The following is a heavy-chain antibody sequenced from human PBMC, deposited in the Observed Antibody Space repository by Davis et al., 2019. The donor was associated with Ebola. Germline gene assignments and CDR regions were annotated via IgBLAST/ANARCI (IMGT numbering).Heavy chain of an antibody. D-gene: IGHD1-14*01. CDR2: INWSANTT. J-gene: IGHJ4*02. V-gene: IGHV3-20*04. Sequence: GESLKISCAASGSTFDDHGMSWVRQAPGKGLEWVAGINWSANTTNYVDSVKGRFTISRDNARNSVYLQMNNLRAEDTALYYCVRDGDHIYFDYWGQGTRVTVSS. CDR3: VRDGDHIYFDY. CDR1: GSTFDDHG.